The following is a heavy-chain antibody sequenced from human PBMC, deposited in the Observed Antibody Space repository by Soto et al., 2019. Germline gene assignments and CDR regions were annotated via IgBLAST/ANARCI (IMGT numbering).Heavy chain of an antibody. CDR3: ARRDLYYYYYMDV. CDR1: GFTVSSNY. Sequence: GGSLRLSCAASGFTVSSNYMSWVRQAPGKGLEWVSVIYSGGRTYYADSVRGRFTISRDNSKNTLYLQMNSLRAEDTAVYYCARRDLYYYYYMDVWGKGTTVTVSS. J-gene: IGHJ6*03. V-gene: IGHV3-66*01. CDR2: IYSGGRT.